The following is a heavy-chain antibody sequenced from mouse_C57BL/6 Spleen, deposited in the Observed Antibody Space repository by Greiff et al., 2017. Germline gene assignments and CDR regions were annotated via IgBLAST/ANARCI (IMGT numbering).Heavy chain of an antibody. CDR2: ISSGGDYI. D-gene: IGHD4-1*01. V-gene: IGHV5-9-1*02. Sequence: EVKLVESGEGLVKPGGSLKLSCAASGFTFSSYAMSWVRQTPEKRLEWVAYISSGGDYIYYADTVQGRFTISRDNARNTLYLQMSSLKSEDTAMYYCTRLNWDLFDDWGQGTTLTVSS. J-gene: IGHJ2*01. CDR1: GFTFSSYA. CDR3: TRLNWDLFDD.